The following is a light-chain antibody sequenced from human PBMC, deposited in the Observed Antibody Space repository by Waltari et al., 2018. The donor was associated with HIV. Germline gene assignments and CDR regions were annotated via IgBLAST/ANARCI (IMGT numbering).Light chain of an antibody. CDR1: QRLSIN. CDR3: QQYNNWPPFI. Sequence: EIVLTQSQAMLSVCPGERATLFCRASQRLSINLAWYQQNPGQAPRLLIYAASSRATGVPARFSVSGSGTECTLTSSSLRSEDLAVYYCQQYNNWPPFIFGQGTKLQIK. J-gene: IGKJ2*01. CDR2: AAS. V-gene: IGKV3-15*01.